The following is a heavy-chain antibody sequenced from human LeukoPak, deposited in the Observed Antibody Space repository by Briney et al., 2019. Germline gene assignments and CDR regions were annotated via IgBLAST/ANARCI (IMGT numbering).Heavy chain of an antibody. CDR1: GFTLRYYQ. V-gene: IGHV3-48*01. CDR3: AKKRDAFDI. D-gene: IGHD5-24*01. CDR2: INVVNGAI. J-gene: IGHJ3*02. Sequence: PGGSLRLSCATSGFTLRYYQMNWVRQAPGKGLEWVSYINVVNGAIYYADSVKGRFTISRDNSKNTLYLHMNSLRAEDTAMYYCAKKRDAFDIWGQGTVVAVSS.